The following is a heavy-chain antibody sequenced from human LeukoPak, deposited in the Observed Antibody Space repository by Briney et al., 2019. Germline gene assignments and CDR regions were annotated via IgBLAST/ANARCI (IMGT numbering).Heavy chain of an antibody. CDR3: ARAMPSSTYYFDS. V-gene: IGHV3-23*01. CDR2: ISVSDGST. Sequence: PGGSLRLSCAASGFTFSGYAMNWVRQAPGKGLEWVSVISVSDGSTYYADSVRGRFTISRDNSKNTLFLQLNGLRAEDTAIYYCARAMPSSTYYFDSWGQGTLVTVSS. D-gene: IGHD2-2*01. CDR1: GFTFSGYA. J-gene: IGHJ4*02.